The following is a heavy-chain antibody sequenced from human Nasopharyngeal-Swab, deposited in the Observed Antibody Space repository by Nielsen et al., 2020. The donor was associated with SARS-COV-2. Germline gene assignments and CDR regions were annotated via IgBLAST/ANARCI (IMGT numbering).Heavy chain of an antibody. V-gene: IGHV3-30*03. D-gene: IGHD2-2*01. CDR1: GFTFSSYG. Sequence: GESLKISCAASGFTFSSYGMHWVRQAPGKGLEWVAVISYDGSNKYYADSVKGRFTISRDNSKNTLYLQMNSLRAEDTAVYYCARGGDIVVVPAAISDYYYGMDVWGQGTTVTVSS. J-gene: IGHJ6*02. CDR3: ARGGDIVVVPAAISDYYYGMDV. CDR2: ISYDGSNK.